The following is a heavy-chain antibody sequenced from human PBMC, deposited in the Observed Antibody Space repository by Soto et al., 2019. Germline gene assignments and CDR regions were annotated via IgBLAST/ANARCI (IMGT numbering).Heavy chain of an antibody. J-gene: IGHJ2*01. CDR3: ARAFFFFQAEDGIRDL. V-gene: IGHV4-34*01. D-gene: IGHD2-21*01. Sequence: KGLEWIGEINHSGSTNYNPSLKSRVSISVDTSKNQFSLQLSSVTAADTAVYYCARAFFFFQAEDGIRDL. CDR2: INHSGST.